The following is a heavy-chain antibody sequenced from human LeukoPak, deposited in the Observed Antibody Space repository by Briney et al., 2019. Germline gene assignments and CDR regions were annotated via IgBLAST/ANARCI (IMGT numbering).Heavy chain of an antibody. D-gene: IGHD3-22*01. CDR3: ARGEGEHYYDSSGYYFLDGFDI. CDR1: GGSISSYY. V-gene: IGHV4-59*01. Sequence: SETLSLTCTVSGGSISSYYWSWIRQPPGKGLEWIGYIYYSGSTNYNPSPKSRVTISVDTSKNQFSLKLSSVTAADTAVYYCARGEGEHYYDSSGYYFLDGFDIWGQGTMVTVSS. J-gene: IGHJ3*02. CDR2: IYYSGST.